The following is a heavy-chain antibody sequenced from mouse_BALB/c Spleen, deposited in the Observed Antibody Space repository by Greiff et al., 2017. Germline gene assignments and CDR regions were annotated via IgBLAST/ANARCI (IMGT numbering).Heavy chain of an antibody. V-gene: IGHV5-9-4*01. J-gene: IGHJ3*01. CDR1: GFTFSSYA. D-gene: IGHD1-1*01. CDR3: ARASSASWFAY. Sequence: EVQGVESGGGLVKPGGSLKLSCAASGFTFSSYAMSWVRQSPEKRLEWVAEISSGGSYTYYPDTVTGRFTISRDNAKNTLYLEMSSLRSEDTAMYYCARASSASWFAYWGQGTLVTVSA. CDR2: ISSGGSYT.